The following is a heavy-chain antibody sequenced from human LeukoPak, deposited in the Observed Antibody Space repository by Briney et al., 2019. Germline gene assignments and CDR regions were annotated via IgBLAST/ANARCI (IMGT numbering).Heavy chain of an antibody. CDR1: GGSISSGGYY. Sequence: PSETLSLTCTVSGGSISSGGYYWSWIRQHPGKGLEWIGYIYYSGSTYYNPSLTSRVTISVDTSKNQFSLKLSSVTAADTAVYYCARENEAASIDYWGQGTLVTVSS. D-gene: IGHD2-15*01. CDR2: IYYSGST. V-gene: IGHV4-31*03. J-gene: IGHJ4*02. CDR3: ARENEAASIDY.